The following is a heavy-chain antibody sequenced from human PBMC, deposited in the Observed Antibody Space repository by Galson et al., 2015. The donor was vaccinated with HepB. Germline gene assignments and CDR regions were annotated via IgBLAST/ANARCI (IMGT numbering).Heavy chain of an antibody. D-gene: IGHD6-13*01. Sequence: SLRLSCAASGFTFSDDYMSWIRQAPGKGLEWVSYISSSSSYTNYADSVKGRFTISRDNAKNSLYLQMNSLRAEDTAVYYCARSLAAAAPFDYWGQGTLVTVSS. CDR1: GFTFSDDY. CDR3: ARSLAAAAPFDY. V-gene: IGHV3-11*06. CDR2: ISSSSSYT. J-gene: IGHJ4*02.